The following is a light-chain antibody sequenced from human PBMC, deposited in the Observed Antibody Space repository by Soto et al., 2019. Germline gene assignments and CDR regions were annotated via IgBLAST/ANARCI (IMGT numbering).Light chain of an antibody. CDR1: QSISSW. Sequence: DIQMTQSPSTLSASVRDRVTNTCRASQSISSWLAWYQQKPGKAPKLLIYDASSLESGVPSRFSGSGSGTEFTLTISSLQPDDFATYYCQQYNSYPWTFGQGTKVDIK. CDR3: QQYNSYPWT. CDR2: DAS. V-gene: IGKV1-5*01. J-gene: IGKJ1*01.